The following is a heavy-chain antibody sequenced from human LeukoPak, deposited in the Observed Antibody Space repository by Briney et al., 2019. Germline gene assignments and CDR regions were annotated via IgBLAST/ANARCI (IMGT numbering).Heavy chain of an antibody. CDR1: GGTFSSYA. V-gene: IGHV1-18*01. J-gene: IGHJ4*02. CDR2: ISTYSANA. Sequence: ASVKVSCKASGGTFSSYAISWVRQAPGQGLEWMGWISTYSANATYAQNFQGRVTMTTDTSTETAYLELSSLRSDDTAVYYCALSGTRYNSAWCRIWGQGTLVTVSS. CDR3: ALSGTRYNSAWCRI. D-gene: IGHD6-19*01.